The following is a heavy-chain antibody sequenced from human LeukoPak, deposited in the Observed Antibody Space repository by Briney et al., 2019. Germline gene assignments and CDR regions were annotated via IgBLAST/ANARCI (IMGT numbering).Heavy chain of an antibody. J-gene: IGHJ4*02. Sequence: GGSLRLSCAASGFTFSTYWMNWVRQAPGKGLEWLANIKQDGSEKYYLDSVKGRFTIPRDNAKNSLYLQMNSLRAEDTSVYYCVRDVSGSSYGDYWGQGTLVTVSS. CDR1: GFTFSTYW. CDR3: VRDVSGSSYGDY. D-gene: IGHD5-18*01. V-gene: IGHV3-7*01. CDR2: IKQDGSEK.